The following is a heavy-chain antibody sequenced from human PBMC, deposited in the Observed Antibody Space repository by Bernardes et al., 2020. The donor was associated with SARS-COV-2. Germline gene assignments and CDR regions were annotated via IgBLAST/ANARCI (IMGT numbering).Heavy chain of an antibody. D-gene: IGHD3-22*01. CDR3: ARHRPYYYDSSGYSGYDFDY. CDR1: GYNFASFW. CDR2: IDPSDSYS. Sequence: ESLKISCKGSGYNFASFWISWVRQMPGKGLEWMGRIDPSDSYSDYSPSFQGHITLSADKSISTAYLHWSSLKASDTAMYFCARHRPYYYDSSGYSGYDFDYWGQGTLVTVSS. V-gene: IGHV5-10-1*01. J-gene: IGHJ4*02.